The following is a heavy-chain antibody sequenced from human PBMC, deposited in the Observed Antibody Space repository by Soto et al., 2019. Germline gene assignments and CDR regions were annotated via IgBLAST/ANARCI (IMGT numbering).Heavy chain of an antibody. V-gene: IGHV4-59*01. Sequence: SETLSLTCSVSGGSISSFYWSWIRQPPGKGLEWIGFIYKSGITNYNPSLKRRITISVDMSKDQFSLKLRSVTAADTAVYYCVRAPAYCGGEYFYFDNWGQEALVTVSS. CDR2: IYKSGIT. CDR3: VRAPAYCGGEYFYFDN. J-gene: IGHJ4*02. CDR1: GGSISSFY. D-gene: IGHD2-21*01.